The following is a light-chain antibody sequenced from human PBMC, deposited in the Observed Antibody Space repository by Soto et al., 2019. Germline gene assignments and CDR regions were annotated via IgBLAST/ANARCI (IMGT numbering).Light chain of an antibody. CDR3: QQYNNRPRT. V-gene: IGKV3-15*01. Sequence: EIVMTQSPDTLSVSPGERATLSCRASQSVSSHLAWYQQKPGQAPRLLIYAASTRATGIPARFSGSGSGADFTPTLRSLQSEGFASYYCQQYNNRPRTFGQGTKLEIK. CDR1: QSVSSH. CDR2: AAS. J-gene: IGKJ2*01.